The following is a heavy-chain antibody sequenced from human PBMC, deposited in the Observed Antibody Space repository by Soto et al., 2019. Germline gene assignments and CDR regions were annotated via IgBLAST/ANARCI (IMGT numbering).Heavy chain of an antibody. Sequence: QVQLVQSGAEVKKPGASVKVSCKTSGYTFTTYAMHWVRQAPGQRLEWMGWINIGNGDTKFSQKFQGRVTFTRDTSASTAYMELSSMRSEDTAVYYCAGNGVGTYHFDYGGQGTLVTVSS. J-gene: IGHJ4*02. D-gene: IGHD1-1*01. CDR1: GYTFTTYA. CDR3: AGNGVGTYHFDY. V-gene: IGHV1-3*04. CDR2: INIGNGDT.